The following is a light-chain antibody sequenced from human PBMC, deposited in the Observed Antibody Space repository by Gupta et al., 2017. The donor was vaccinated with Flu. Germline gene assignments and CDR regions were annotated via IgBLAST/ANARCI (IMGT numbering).Light chain of an antibody. Sequence: QSVLTQPPSASGTPGQRVTISCSGSSSNIGSNYVYWYQQLPGTAPKLHIYRNNQRPSGVPDRFSGSKSGTSASLAISGLRSEDEADYYGAAWDDSLSGHVVFGGGTKLTVL. CDR2: RNN. CDR3: AAWDDSLSGHVV. J-gene: IGLJ2*01. CDR1: SSNIGSNY. V-gene: IGLV1-47*01.